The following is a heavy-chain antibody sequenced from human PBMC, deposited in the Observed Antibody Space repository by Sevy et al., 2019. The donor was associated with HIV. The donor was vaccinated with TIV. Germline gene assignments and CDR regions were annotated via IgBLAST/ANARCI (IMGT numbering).Heavy chain of an antibody. Sequence: ASVKVSCKVSGYTLTQFSMHWVRQAPGKGLEWMTTFDPEDGDPEDGKTIYAQKFLARVTMTEDTSTDTAYMELSSLRSDDTAVYYCATTKDYYDSGGYPFDYWGQGTLVTVSS. CDR1: GYTLTQFS. CDR3: ATTKDYYDSGGYPFDY. V-gene: IGHV1-24*01. D-gene: IGHD3-22*01. J-gene: IGHJ4*02. CDR2: FDPEDGDPEDGKT.